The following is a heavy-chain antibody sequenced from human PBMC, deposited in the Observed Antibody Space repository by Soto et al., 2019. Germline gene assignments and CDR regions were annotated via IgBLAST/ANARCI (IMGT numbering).Heavy chain of an antibody. CDR1: GYTFTSYY. CDR2: INPSGGST. D-gene: IGHD5-18*01. CDR3: ARSDSLDTAMVVGNYYYGMDV. Sequence: ASVKVSCKASGYTFTSYYMHWVRQAPGQGLEWMGIINPSGGSTSYAQKFQGRVTMTRDTSTSPVYMELSSLRSEDTAVYYCARSDSLDTAMVVGNYYYGMDVWGQGTTVTVSS. J-gene: IGHJ6*02. V-gene: IGHV1-46*01.